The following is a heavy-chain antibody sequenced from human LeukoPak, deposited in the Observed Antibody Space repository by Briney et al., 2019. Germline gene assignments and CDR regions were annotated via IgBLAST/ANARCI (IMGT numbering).Heavy chain of an antibody. CDR2: ISAYNGNT. CDR1: GYTFTSYG. Sequence: ASVKVSCKASGYTFTSYGISWVRQAPGQGLEWMGWISAYNGNTNYAQKLQGRVTMTTDTPTSTAYMELRSLRSDDTAVYYCPRAPLYYDSSGYHFDYWGQGTLVTVSS. V-gene: IGHV1-18*01. J-gene: IGHJ4*02. CDR3: PRAPLYYDSSGYHFDY. D-gene: IGHD3-22*01.